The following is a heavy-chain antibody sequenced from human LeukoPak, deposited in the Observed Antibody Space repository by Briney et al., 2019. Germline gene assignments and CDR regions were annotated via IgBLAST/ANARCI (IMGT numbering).Heavy chain of an antibody. CDR3: ARVPNSGWYYFDY. J-gene: IGHJ4*02. CDR2: IYYSGST. CDR1: GGSISSSY. D-gene: IGHD6-19*01. Sequence: PSETLSLTCTVPGGSISSSYWSWIRQPPGKGLEWIGYIYYSGSTSYNPSLKSRVTISVGTSKNQFSLKLSSVTAADTAVYYCARVPNSGWYYFDYWGQGTLVTVSS. V-gene: IGHV4-59*01.